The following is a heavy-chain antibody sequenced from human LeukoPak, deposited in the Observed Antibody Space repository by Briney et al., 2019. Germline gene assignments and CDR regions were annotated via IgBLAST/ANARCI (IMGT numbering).Heavy chain of an antibody. CDR2: IKPDSGGT. Sequence: AASVKVSCKASGYXFSDYYIHWVRQAPGQGLEWMGLIKPDSGGTNYEQKFQGRVIMTLDTSISTAYMELTRLTSDDTAVYYCSRGSAVVTTYRGGNWFDPWGQGTLVTVSS. CDR3: SRGSAVVTTYRGGNWFDP. D-gene: IGHD5-18*01. CDR1: GYXFSDYY. J-gene: IGHJ5*02. V-gene: IGHV1-2*02.